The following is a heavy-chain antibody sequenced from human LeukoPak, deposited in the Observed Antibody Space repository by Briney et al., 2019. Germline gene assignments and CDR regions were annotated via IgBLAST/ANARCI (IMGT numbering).Heavy chain of an antibody. CDR2: SFYSGST. V-gene: IGHV4-61*08. J-gene: IGHJ4*02. D-gene: IGHD6-25*01. Sequence: SQTLSLTCAVSGGSISSGGYYWSWIRQPPGKGLEWIGYSFYSGSTDYNPSLKSQVTISVDTSKNQFSLNLSSVTAADTAVYYCARGQRGFPYWGQGTVVTVSS. CDR1: GGSISSGGYY. CDR3: ARGQRGFPY.